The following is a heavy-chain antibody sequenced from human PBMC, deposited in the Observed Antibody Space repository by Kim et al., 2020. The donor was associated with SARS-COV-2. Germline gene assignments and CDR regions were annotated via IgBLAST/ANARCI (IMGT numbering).Heavy chain of an antibody. CDR3: ATYYYDSSGYYRVPYYVDY. CDR1: GYTLTELS. Sequence: ASVKVSCKVSGYTLTELSMHWVRQAPGKGLEWMGGFDPEDGETIYAQKFQGRVTMTEDTSTDTAYMELSSLRSEDTAVYYCATYYYDSSGYYRVPYYVDYWGQGTLVTVSS. D-gene: IGHD3-22*01. J-gene: IGHJ4*02. V-gene: IGHV1-24*01. CDR2: FDPEDGET.